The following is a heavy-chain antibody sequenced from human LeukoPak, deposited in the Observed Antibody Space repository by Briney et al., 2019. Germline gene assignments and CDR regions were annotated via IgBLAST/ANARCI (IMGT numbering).Heavy chain of an antibody. Sequence: SETQSLTCALYGESFRGYYWSWIRDPPGKGMEWIGEFNHSGSNNYNPSLNGRVTISVDTSKNQFSLKLSSVTAAVTAVYYCATDYYDFWSGYYGPYDYWGQGTLVTVSS. J-gene: IGHJ4*02. CDR1: GESFRGYY. CDR2: FNHSGSN. D-gene: IGHD3-3*01. CDR3: ATDYYDFWSGYYGPYDY. V-gene: IGHV4-34*01.